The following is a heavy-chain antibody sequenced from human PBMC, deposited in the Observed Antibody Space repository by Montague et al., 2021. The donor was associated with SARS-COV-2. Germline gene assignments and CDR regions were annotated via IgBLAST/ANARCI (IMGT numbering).Heavy chain of an antibody. CDR3: SKGAAKTFYYNGMDV. J-gene: IGHJ6*02. D-gene: IGHD6-25*01. CDR2: KRVNRLLL. Sequence: SLRLSCAASGFTGDGVVELRRRPEEHTSVLQAPCKRVNRLLLEKKNSVKGRFTISRDNDKNSLYLEMNSLSAEDTALYYCSKGAAKTFYYNGMDVWGQGTTVTVSS. V-gene: IGHV3-9*01. CDR1: GFTGDGVV.